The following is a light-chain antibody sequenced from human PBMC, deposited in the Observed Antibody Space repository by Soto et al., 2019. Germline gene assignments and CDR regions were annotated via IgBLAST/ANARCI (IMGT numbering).Light chain of an antibody. Sequence: DIQMTQSPSSLSSSVGDRVAITCRASQSITTYLNWYQQTPGKAPKLLISAASTLQSGVPSRFSGSGSGTDFTLIITSLQPEDFATYYCQQSYTTPWTFGQGTK. CDR3: QQSYTTPWT. J-gene: IGKJ1*01. V-gene: IGKV1-39*01. CDR1: QSITTY. CDR2: AAS.